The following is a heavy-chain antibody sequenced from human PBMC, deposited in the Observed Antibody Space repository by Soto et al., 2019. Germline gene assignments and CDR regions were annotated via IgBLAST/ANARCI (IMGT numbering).Heavy chain of an antibody. CDR1: GFTFSSYA. Sequence: GGSLRLSCAASGFTFSSYAMSWVRQAPGKGLEWVSAISGSGGSAYSADSVKGRFTISRDNSKNTLYLQMNSLRVEDTAVYYCAKDPRDAYGDADPFHHWGQGTLVTVSS. V-gene: IGHV3-23*01. CDR2: ISGSGGSA. D-gene: IGHD4-17*01. J-gene: IGHJ4*02. CDR3: AKDPRDAYGDADPFHH.